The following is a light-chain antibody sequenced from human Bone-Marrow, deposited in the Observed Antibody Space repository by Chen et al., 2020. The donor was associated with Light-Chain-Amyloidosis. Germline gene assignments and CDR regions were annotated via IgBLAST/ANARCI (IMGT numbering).Light chain of an antibody. CDR1: QTISSNY. CDR2: GSS. J-gene: IGKJ4*01. CDR3: QQYGTSPLT. Sequence: EIVLTQSPGTLSLSPGEGANLSCRASQTISSNYLTWYQQKFGQAPRLLIYGSSSRATGIQDRFTGSGSGTDFTLTINRLEPEDFAMYYCQQYGTSPLTFGGWTKVEIK. V-gene: IGKV3-20*01.